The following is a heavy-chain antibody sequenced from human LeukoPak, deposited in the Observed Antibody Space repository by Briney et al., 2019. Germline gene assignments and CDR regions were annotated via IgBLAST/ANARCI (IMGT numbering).Heavy chain of an antibody. V-gene: IGHV1-69*04. Sequence: SVKVSCKASGGTFSSYAISWVRQAPGQGLEWMGRIIPILGIANYAQKLQGRVTMTTDTSTSTAYMELRSLRSDDTAVYYCARDDFEVGALDLFDYWGQGTLVTVSS. D-gene: IGHD1-26*01. J-gene: IGHJ4*02. CDR1: GGTFSSYA. CDR3: ARDDFEVGALDLFDY. CDR2: IIPILGIA.